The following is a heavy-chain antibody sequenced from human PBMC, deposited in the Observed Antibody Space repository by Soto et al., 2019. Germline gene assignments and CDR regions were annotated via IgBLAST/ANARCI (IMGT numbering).Heavy chain of an antibody. CDR2: ISASGGGA. V-gene: IGHV3-23*01. Sequence: GGSLRLSCAASGFTFASHAMNWVRQAPGKGLEWVSAISASGGGAYYVDSVKGRFTTSRDNTKNTLYLQMHSLRAEDSALYYCAKDHESDYWGQGTLVTFSS. CDR1: GFTFASHA. CDR3: AKDHESDY. J-gene: IGHJ4*02.